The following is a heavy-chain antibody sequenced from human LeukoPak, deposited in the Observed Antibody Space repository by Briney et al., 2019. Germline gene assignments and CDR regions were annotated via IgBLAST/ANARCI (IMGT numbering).Heavy chain of an antibody. CDR3: ARLYSSSAYGDY. Sequence: SETLSLTCTVSGGSISSYYWSWIRQPPGKGLEWIGYIYYSGSTNYNPSLKSRVTISVDTSKNQLSLKLSSVTAADTAVYYCARLYSSSAYGDYWGQGTLVTVSS. CDR2: IYYSGST. V-gene: IGHV4-59*01. D-gene: IGHD6-6*01. J-gene: IGHJ4*02. CDR1: GGSISSYY.